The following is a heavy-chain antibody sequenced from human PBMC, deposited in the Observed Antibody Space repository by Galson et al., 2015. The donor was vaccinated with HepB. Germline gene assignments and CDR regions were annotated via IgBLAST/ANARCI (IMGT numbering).Heavy chain of an antibody. D-gene: IGHD3-22*01. Sequence: SLRLSCAASGFTFSSYGMHWVRQAPGKGLEWVAVISYDGSNKYYADSVKGRFTISRDNSKNTLYLQMNSLRAEDTAVYYCAKLGGDSSGYFDYWGQGTLVTVSS. V-gene: IGHV3-30*18. J-gene: IGHJ4*02. CDR1: GFTFSSYG. CDR2: ISYDGSNK. CDR3: AKLGGDSSGYFDY.